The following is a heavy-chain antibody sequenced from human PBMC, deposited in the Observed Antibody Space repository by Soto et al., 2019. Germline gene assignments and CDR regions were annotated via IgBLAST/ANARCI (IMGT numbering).Heavy chain of an antibody. J-gene: IGHJ4*02. V-gene: IGHV4-61*01. D-gene: IGHD3-22*01. CDR2: IFYSGTT. CDR1: GDSVNSGSYY. CDR3: SRVSMPYYYHTSGKYYYDY. Sequence: SETLSLTCTVSGDSVNSGSYYWSWIRQPPGMGLEWFGYIFYSGTTNYNPSLKSRVTISLHTSKNQFSLKLTSVTAADTAVYYCSRVSMPYYYHTSGKYYYDYWGQGTLVTVSS.